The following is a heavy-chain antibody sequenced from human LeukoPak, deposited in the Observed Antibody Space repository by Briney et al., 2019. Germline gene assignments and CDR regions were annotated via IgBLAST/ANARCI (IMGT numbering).Heavy chain of an antibody. V-gene: IGHV1-8*01. CDR2: MNPNSRNT. D-gene: IGHD3-22*01. Sequence: GASVKVSCKDSGYTFTSYYINWVRQAIGQGLEWMGWMNPNSRNTGYAHKVHGTVTMTRNTSISTAYMELSSLRSEDTGVYYCARGLHYYDSSGWYDYWGQGTLVTVSS. CDR3: ARGLHYYDSSGWYDY. J-gene: IGHJ4*02. CDR1: GYTFTSYY.